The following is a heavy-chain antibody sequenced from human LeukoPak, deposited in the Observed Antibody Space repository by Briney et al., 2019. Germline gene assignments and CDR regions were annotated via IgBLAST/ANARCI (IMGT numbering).Heavy chain of an antibody. D-gene: IGHD5-18*01. Sequence: SETLSLTCTVSGGSISSYYWSWIRQPPGKGLEWIGYIYYSGSTNYNPSLKSRVTISVDTSKNQFSLKLSSVTAADTAVYYCARQGSGYSSSFDYWGQGTLVTVSA. CDR1: GGSISSYY. CDR2: IYYSGST. V-gene: IGHV4-59*08. J-gene: IGHJ4*02. CDR3: ARQGSGYSSSFDY.